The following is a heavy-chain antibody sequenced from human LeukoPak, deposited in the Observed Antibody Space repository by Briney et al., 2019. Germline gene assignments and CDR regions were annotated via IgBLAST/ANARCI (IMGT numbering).Heavy chain of an antibody. V-gene: IGHV3-7*01. Sequence: GGSLRLSCAASGFSFSGYWMNWVRQAPGKGLEWVANIKQDGSEKYYVDSVKGRFTISRDNAKNSLYLQMNSLRAEDTAVYYCARGPYGDYHPDWFDPWGQGTPVTVSS. CDR3: ARGPYGDYHPDWFDP. CDR1: GFSFSGYW. D-gene: IGHD4-17*01. CDR2: IKQDGSEK. J-gene: IGHJ5*02.